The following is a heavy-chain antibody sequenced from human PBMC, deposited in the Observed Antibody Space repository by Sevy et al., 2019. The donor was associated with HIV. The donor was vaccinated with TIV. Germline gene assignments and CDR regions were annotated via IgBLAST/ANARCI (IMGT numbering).Heavy chain of an antibody. D-gene: IGHD3-10*01. CDR2: IKSKTDGETT. CDR3: TTDGLNYFGSGNYAFDI. V-gene: IGHV3-15*07. J-gene: IGHJ3*02. CDR1: GFTFSNAW. Sequence: GGSLRLSCAASGFTFSNAWMNWVRQAPGKGLEWVGRIKSKTDGETTEYAAPVRGRFTISRDDSKTTMYLQMNSLKTEDTAIYYCTTDGLNYFGSGNYAFDIWGQGTMVTVSS.